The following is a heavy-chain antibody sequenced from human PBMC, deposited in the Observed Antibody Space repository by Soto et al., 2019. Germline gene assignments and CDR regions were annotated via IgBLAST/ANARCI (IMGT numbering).Heavy chain of an antibody. D-gene: IGHD4-17*01. CDR2: IYHSGST. V-gene: IGHV4-30-2*01. J-gene: IGHJ5*02. CDR1: GDSISSGGYS. CDR3: ARFYGDYSNWFDP. Sequence: QLQLQESGSGLVKPSQTLSLTCAVSGDSISSGGYSWSWIRQPPGKGLEWIGDIYHSGSTYYNPSLKSRVTISVDRSKNQFSLKLSSVTAADTAVYYCARFYGDYSNWFDPWGQGTLVTVSS.